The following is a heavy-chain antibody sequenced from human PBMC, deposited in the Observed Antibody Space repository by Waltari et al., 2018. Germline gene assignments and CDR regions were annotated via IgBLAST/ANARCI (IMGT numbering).Heavy chain of an antibody. D-gene: IGHD2-2*01. CDR1: GFSCSSYE. CDR2: ISDSDNSK. J-gene: IGHJ6*02. Sequence: QLVESGGGLVQPGGSLRLACAAAGFSCSSYERNWVRQVPGKGLEWISYISDSDNSKFYAESVKGRFIVSRDNAKNSLHLEMNSLRVEDTATYYCVRDGLGSGRTRVDVWGQGTTVIVSS. CDR3: VRDGLGSGRTRVDV. V-gene: IGHV3-48*03.